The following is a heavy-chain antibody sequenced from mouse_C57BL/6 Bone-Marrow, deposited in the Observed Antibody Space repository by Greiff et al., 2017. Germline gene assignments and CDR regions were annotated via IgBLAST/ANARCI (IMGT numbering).Heavy chain of an antibody. V-gene: IGHV10-3*01. CDR1: GFTFNTYA. CDR3: VRDPYYARPYWYFYV. D-gene: IGHD1-1*01. CDR2: IRSKSSNYAT. J-gene: IGHJ1*03. Sequence: EVMLVESGGGLVQPKGSLKLSCAASGFTFNTYAMHWVRQAPGKGLEWVARIRSKSSNYATYYADSVKDRFTISRDDSQSMLYLQMNNLKTEDTAMYYCVRDPYYARPYWYFYVWGTGTTVTVSS.